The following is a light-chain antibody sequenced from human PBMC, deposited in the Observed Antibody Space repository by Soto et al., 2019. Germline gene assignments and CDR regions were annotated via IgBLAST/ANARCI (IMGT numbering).Light chain of an antibody. V-gene: IGKV4-1*01. CDR1: QIVLYSSSNDNY. Sequence: DVLMTQSQDSPALSPGERATLKCKSRQIVLYSSSNDNYLAWYQQKPGQPPKLLIYWASTRESGVPDRFSGSGSGTDFTLTISRLEPEDFAVYYCQQYGSLSWTSAQRAKVDI. CDR3: QQYGSLSWT. J-gene: IGKJ1*01. CDR2: WAS.